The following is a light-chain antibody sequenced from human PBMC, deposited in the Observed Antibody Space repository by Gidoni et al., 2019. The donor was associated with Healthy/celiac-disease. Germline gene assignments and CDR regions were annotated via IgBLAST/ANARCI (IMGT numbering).Light chain of an antibody. Sequence: EIGFKQSPATLSLSPGERATLSCRDSQSVSSYLAWYQQKPGQAPRLLIYDASTRATGIPARFSGSGSGTDFTLTISSLEPEDFAVYYCQQRSNLPLTFGGGTKVEIK. CDR1: QSVSSY. CDR2: DAS. J-gene: IGKJ4*01. V-gene: IGKV3-11*01. CDR3: QQRSNLPLT.